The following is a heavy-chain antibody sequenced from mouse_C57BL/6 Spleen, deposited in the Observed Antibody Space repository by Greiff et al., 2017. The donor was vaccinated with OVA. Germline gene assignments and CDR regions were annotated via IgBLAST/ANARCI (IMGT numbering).Heavy chain of an antibody. V-gene: IGHV14-4*01. CDR1: GFNIKDDY. CDR3: TTYYDHDGAY. J-gene: IGHJ3*01. CDR2: IDPENGDT. Sequence: VQLQQSGAELVRPGASVKLSCTASGFNIKDDYMHWVKQRPEQGLEWIGWIDPENGDTEYASQFQGKATITADTSSNTAYLQLSSLTSEDTAVYYCTTYYDHDGAYWGQGTLVTVSA. D-gene: IGHD2-4*01.